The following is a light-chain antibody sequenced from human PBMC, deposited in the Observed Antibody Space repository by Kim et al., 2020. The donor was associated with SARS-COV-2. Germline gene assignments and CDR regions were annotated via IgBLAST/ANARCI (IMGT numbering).Light chain of an antibody. CDR1: QGVRRW. Sequence: SASVGDTVTISCRASQGVRRWLAWYQQKPGKAPELLIYGASTLQSGVPSRFSGSGSGTDFTLTISSLQPEDFATYYCQQADSFPRTFGGGTKVDIK. CDR3: QQADSFPRT. CDR2: GAS. V-gene: IGKV1-12*01. J-gene: IGKJ4*01.